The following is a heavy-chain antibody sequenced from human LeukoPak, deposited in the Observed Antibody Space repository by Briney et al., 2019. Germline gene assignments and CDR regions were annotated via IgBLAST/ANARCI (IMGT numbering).Heavy chain of an antibody. CDR2: IYYSGST. CDR3: ARAERLDYGDYERFDY. CDR1: GGSISSGGYY. J-gene: IGHJ4*02. D-gene: IGHD4-17*01. V-gene: IGHV4-31*03. Sequence: SETLSLTCTVSGGSISSGGYYWSWIRQHPGKGLEWIGYIYYSGSTYYNPSLKSRVTISVDMSKNQFSLKLSSVTAADTAVYYCARAERLDYGDYERFDYWGQGTLVTVSS.